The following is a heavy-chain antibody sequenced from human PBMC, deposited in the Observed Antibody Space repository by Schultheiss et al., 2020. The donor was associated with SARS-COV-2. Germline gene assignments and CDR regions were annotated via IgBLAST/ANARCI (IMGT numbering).Heavy chain of an antibody. D-gene: IGHD7-27*01. J-gene: IGHJ5*02. CDR1: GGTLSNYA. Sequence: ASVKVSCKASGGTLSNYAISWVRQAPGQGLEWMGRIIPNSGGTNYAQKFQGRVTMTRDTSISTAYMELSRLRSDDTAVYYCAREVGTGDRVEWFDPWGQGTLVTVSS. V-gene: IGHV1-2*02. CDR3: AREVGTGDRVEWFDP. CDR2: IIPNSGGT.